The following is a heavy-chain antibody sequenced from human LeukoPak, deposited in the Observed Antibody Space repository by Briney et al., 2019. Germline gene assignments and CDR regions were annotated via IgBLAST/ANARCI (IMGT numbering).Heavy chain of an antibody. CDR3: ARNFKRITMVRGVSPWDYYYGMDV. CDR2: IIPIFGTA. V-gene: IGHV1-69*13. J-gene: IGHJ6*02. CDR1: GGTFSSDA. Sequence: ASLNVSCNASGGTFSSDAISWVRQAPGQGLEWMGWIIPIFGTANYAQKCQGRVTITADESTSTAYMELSSLRSEDTAVYYCARNFKRITMVRGVSPWDYYYGMDVWGQGTTVTVSS. D-gene: IGHD3-10*01.